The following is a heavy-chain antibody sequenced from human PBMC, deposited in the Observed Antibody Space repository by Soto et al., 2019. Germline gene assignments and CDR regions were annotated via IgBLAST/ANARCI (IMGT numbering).Heavy chain of an antibody. CDR1: GYPFISFD. CDR3: ERRKARSGTYYLDS. J-gene: IGHJ4*02. CDR2: MNPNTGNT. Sequence: QVQLVQSGAEVKKPGASVRVSCQASGYPFISFDINWVRQATGQGLEWMGWMNPNTGNTGYEQKFQGRVTMTRNTSIGTAYMELSSLTSEDTAVYYCERRKARSGTYYLDSWGQVNLVTVSS. V-gene: IGHV1-8*01.